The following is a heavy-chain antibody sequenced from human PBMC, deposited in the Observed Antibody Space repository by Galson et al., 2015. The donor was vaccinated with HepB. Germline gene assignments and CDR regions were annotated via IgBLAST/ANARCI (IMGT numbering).Heavy chain of an antibody. V-gene: IGHV1-2*02. J-gene: IGHJ6*02. Sequence: SVQVSCKASGYTFTNYYIHWVRQAPGEGLEWMGWISPNNGDTTYSQKFQGRITMTRDTSINTAYMELSSLRSDDTAVYYCARVVYGMDVWGLGTTVTVSS. CDR2: ISPNNGDT. CDR3: ARVVYGMDV. CDR1: GYTFTNYY.